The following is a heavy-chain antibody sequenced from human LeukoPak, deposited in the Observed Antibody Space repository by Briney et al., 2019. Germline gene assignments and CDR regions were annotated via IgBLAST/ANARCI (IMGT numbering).Heavy chain of an antibody. CDR1: GFNFSSYR. J-gene: IGHJ5*02. V-gene: IGHV3-21*01. D-gene: IGHD6-6*01. Sequence: KPGGSLRLSCAASGFNFSSYRMNWVRQAPGKGLEWVSSISSSSSYIYYADSLKGRFTISRDNAKNSLYLQMNSLRAEDTAVYYCARGSVTGRQRAPPKEWFDPWGQGTLVTVSS. CDR3: ARGSVTGRQRAPPKEWFDP. CDR2: ISSSSSYI.